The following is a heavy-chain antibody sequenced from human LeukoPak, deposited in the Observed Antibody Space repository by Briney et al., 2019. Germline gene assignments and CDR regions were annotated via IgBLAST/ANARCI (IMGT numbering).Heavy chain of an antibody. Sequence: PSETLSLTCTVSGGSISSGSYYWSWIRQPPGKGLEWIGEINHSGSTNYNPSLKSRVTISVDTSKNQFSLKLSSVTAADTAVYYCARVGSYAFDIWGQGTMVTVSS. V-gene: IGHV4-39*07. CDR2: INHSGST. CDR3: ARVGSYAFDI. CDR1: GGSISSGSYY. J-gene: IGHJ3*02. D-gene: IGHD1-26*01.